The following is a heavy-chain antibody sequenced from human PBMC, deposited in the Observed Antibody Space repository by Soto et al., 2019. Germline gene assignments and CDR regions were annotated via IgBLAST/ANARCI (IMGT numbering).Heavy chain of an antibody. J-gene: IGHJ4*02. CDR1: GGSFSGYY. D-gene: IGHD1-26*01. CDR2: VNHGGTS. V-gene: IGHV4-34*01. Sequence: PSETLSLTCAVHGGSFSGYYWDWIRQPPGKGLEWIGEVNHGGTSNYNPSLKSRATISVDTSKNQFSLKLTSVTAADTAVYYCARVYSGSYSDSWGQGTLVTVSS. CDR3: ARVYSGSYSDS.